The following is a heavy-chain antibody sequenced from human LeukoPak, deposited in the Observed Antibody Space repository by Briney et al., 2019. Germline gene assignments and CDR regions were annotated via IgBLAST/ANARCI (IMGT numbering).Heavy chain of an antibody. CDR3: ARARLGIAAAGTGAEYYYYYMDV. J-gene: IGHJ6*03. D-gene: IGHD6-13*01. V-gene: IGHV1-69*06. CDR1: GYTFTSYG. CDR2: IIPIFGTA. Sequence: SVKVSCKASGYTFTSYGISWVRQAPGQGLEWMGGIIPIFGTANYAQKFQGRVTITADKSTSTAYMELSSLRSEDTAVYYCARARLGIAAAGTGAEYYYYYMDVWGKGTTVTVSS.